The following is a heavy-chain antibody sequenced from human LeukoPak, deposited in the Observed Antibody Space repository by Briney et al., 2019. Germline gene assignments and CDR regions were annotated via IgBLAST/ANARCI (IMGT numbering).Heavy chain of an antibody. V-gene: IGHV1-18*01. J-gene: IGHJ1*01. CDR1: GYTFTSYG. CDR3: ARGGGRWLQFHEYFQH. Sequence: ASXKVSCKASGYTFTSYGISWVRQAPGQGLEWMGWISAYNGNTNYAQKLQGRVTMTPDTSTSTAYMELRSLRSDDTAVYYCARGGGRWLQFHEYFQHWGQGTLVTVSS. D-gene: IGHD5-24*01. CDR2: ISAYNGNT.